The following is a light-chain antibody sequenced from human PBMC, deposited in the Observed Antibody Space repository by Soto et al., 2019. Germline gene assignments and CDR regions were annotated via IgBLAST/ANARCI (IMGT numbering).Light chain of an antibody. CDR1: SSDVGGYNY. CDR2: EVS. V-gene: IGLV2-8*01. CDR3: SSYAGSKNFV. Sequence: QSVLTQPPSASGSPGQSVTISCTGTSSDVGGYNYVSWYQQHPGKAPKLMIYEVSKRPSGVPDRFSGSKSCNTASLTVSGLQAEDEAEYYCSSYAGSKNFVFGTGTKLTVL. J-gene: IGLJ1*01.